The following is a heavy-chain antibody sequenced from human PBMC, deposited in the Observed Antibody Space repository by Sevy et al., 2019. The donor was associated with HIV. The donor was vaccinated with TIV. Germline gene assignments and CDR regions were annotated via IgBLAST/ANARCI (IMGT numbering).Heavy chain of an antibody. V-gene: IGHV3-23*01. D-gene: IGHD3-10*01. CDR1: GFTFNIYA. CDR2: ISVSGGST. Sequence: GGSLRLSCAASGFTFNIYAMTWVRQAPGKGLEWVSTISVSGGSTYYADSVKGRFTISRDNSKTTLYLQMNSLRAEDTAVYYCAKVYYYDSGTVIPRGMDVWGQGTTVTVSS. CDR3: AKVYYYDSGTVIPRGMDV. J-gene: IGHJ6*02.